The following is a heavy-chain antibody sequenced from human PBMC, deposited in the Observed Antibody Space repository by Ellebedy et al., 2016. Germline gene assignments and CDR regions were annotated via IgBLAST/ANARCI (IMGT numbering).Heavy chain of an antibody. Sequence: SVKVSXXASGGTFSSYAISWVRQAPGQGLEWMGRIIPILGIANYAQKLQGRVTMTTDTATSTAYMELRSLRSDDTAVYYCATEAKGGNSHWGQGTLVTVSS. CDR1: GGTFSSYA. D-gene: IGHD4-23*01. CDR3: ATEAKGGNSH. J-gene: IGHJ4*02. V-gene: IGHV1-69*04. CDR2: IIPILGIA.